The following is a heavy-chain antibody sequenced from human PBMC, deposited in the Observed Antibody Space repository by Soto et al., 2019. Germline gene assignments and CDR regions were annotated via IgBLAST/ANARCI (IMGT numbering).Heavy chain of an antibody. CDR1: GFTFSSYG. D-gene: IGHD1-26*01. CDR3: ARAPFIVGTYYYYYGMDV. J-gene: IGHJ6*02. V-gene: IGHV3-33*01. CDR2: IWYDGSNK. Sequence: QPGGSLRLSCAASGFTFSSYGMHWVRQAPGKGLEWVAVIWYDGSNKYYADSVKGRFTISRDNSKNTLYLQMNSLRAEDTAVYYCARAPFIVGTYYYYYGMDVWGQGTTVTVSS.